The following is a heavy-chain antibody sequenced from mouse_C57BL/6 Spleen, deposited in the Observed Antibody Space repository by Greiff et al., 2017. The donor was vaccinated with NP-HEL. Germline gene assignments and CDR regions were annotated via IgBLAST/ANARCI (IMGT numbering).Heavy chain of an antibody. V-gene: IGHV5-17*01. Sequence: EVQVVESGGGLVKPGGSLKLSCAASGFTFSDYGMHWVRQAPEKGLEWVAYISSGSSTIYYADTVKGRFTISRDNAKNTLFLQMTSLRSEDTAMYYCARWLLRLAWFAYWGQGTLLTVSA. CDR2: ISSGSSTI. CDR3: ARWLLRLAWFAY. D-gene: IGHD2-3*01. CDR1: GFTFSDYG. J-gene: IGHJ3*01.